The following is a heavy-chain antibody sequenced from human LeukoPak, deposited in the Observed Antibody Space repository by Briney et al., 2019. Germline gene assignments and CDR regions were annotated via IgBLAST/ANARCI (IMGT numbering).Heavy chain of an antibody. CDR1: GGSFSGYY. Sequence: SETLSLTCAVYGGSFSGYYWSWIRQPPGKGLEWIGEINHSGSTNYNPSLKSRLTISVDTSKNQFSLKLRSVPAADTAVYYCARGRMTNYDYWGQGTLVTVSS. V-gene: IGHV4-34*01. CDR3: ARGRMTNYDY. J-gene: IGHJ4*02. CDR2: INHSGST. D-gene: IGHD2-8*01.